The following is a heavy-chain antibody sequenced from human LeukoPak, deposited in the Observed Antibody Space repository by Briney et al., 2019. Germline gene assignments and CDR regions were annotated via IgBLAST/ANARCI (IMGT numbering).Heavy chain of an antibody. CDR3: ARARFGVVVPAAISPNWFDP. J-gene: IGHJ5*02. CDR1: GFTFSSYS. CDR2: ISSSSSTI. Sequence: GGSLRLSCAASGFTFSSYSMNWVRQAPGKGLEWVSYISSSSSTIYYADSVKGRFTISRDNAKNSLYLQMNSLRAGDTAVYYCARARFGVVVPAAISPNWFDPWGQGTLVTVSS. D-gene: IGHD2-2*01. V-gene: IGHV3-48*04.